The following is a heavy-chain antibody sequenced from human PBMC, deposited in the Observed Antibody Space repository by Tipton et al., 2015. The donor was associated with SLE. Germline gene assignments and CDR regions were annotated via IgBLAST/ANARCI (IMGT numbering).Heavy chain of an antibody. V-gene: IGHV4-39*07. D-gene: IGHD4-23*01. Sequence: TLSLTCTVSGGSISSSTYYWGWIRQPPGKGLECIGSIYYSGSTYYNPSLKSRVTISVDTSKNQFSLKLSSVTAADTAVYYCARVGVVTPFDYWGQGTLVTVSS. CDR1: GGSISSSTYY. J-gene: IGHJ4*02. CDR3: ARVGVVTPFDY. CDR2: IYYSGST.